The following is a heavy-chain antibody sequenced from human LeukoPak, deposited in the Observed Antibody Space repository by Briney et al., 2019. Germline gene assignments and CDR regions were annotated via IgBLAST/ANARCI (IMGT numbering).Heavy chain of an antibody. J-gene: IGHJ6*02. CDR2: ITPLFGAA. CDR1: GGTFSKYS. Sequence: ASVKVSCKASGGTFSKYSISWVRQRPGQGLEWMGGITPLFGAAKYAQKFQGRVTVTADESATTAYMELSSLRSEDTAIYYWAREERRDYDFWSGYPAHGMDVWGQGTTVTVSS. D-gene: IGHD3-3*01. CDR3: AREERRDYDFWSGYPAHGMDV. V-gene: IGHV1-69*13.